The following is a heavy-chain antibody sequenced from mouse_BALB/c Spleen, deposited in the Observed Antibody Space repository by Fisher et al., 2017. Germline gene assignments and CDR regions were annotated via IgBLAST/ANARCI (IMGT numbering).Heavy chain of an antibody. V-gene: IGHV1S14*01. CDR3: ARFYYGSSYAMDY. J-gene: IGHJ4*01. Sequence: KFKGKATLTVDTSSSTAYVDLSSLTSEDSAVYYCARFYYGSSYAMDYWGQGTSVTVSS. D-gene: IGHD1-1*01.